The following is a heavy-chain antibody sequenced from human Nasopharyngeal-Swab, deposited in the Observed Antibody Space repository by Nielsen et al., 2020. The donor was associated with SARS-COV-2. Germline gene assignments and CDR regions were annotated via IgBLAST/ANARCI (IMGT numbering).Heavy chain of an antibody. Sequence: GESLKISCAASGFTFSRYAIHWVRQAPGKGLEWVTFITHDGSKKGYADSVKGRFTISRDNAKNSLYLQMNSLRAEDTAVYYCATSIVATSPDYWGQGTLVTVSS. CDR1: GFTFSRYA. V-gene: IGHV3-30*03. J-gene: IGHJ4*02. CDR3: ATSIVATSPDY. CDR2: ITHDGSKK. D-gene: IGHD5-12*01.